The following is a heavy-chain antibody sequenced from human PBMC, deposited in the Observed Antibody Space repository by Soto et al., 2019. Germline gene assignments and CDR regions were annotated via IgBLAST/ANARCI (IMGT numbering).Heavy chain of an antibody. CDR2: IYWDDDT. V-gene: IGHV2-5*02. Sequence: QITLKESGPTLVKPTQTLTLTCTFSGFSLSSSGVGVGWIRQPPGKALEWLTFIYWDDDTRYSPALKSRLTITKDTYKNPVVLTRTNMDPVDTDTYYCARLVVVGITYYFDSWGQGTLLTLSS. CDR1: GFSLSSSGVG. CDR3: ARLVVVGITYYFDS. D-gene: IGHD2-15*01. J-gene: IGHJ4*02.